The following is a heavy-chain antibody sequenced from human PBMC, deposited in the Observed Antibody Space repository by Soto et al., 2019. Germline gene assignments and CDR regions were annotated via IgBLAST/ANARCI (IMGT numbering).Heavy chain of an antibody. Sequence: PSETLSLTCTVSGGCISSYYWSWIRQPPGKGLEWIGYIYYSGSTNYNPSLKSRVTISVDTSKNQFSLKLSSVTAADTAVYYCARGPYDFWSGYNYWGQGTLVTVSS. CDR2: IYYSGST. CDR3: ARGPYDFWSGYNY. D-gene: IGHD3-3*01. CDR1: GGCISSYY. J-gene: IGHJ4*02. V-gene: IGHV4-59*01.